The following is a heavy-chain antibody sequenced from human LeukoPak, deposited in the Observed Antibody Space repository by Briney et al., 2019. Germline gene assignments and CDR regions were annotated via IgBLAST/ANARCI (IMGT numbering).Heavy chain of an antibody. CDR2: ISGSGGST. J-gene: IGHJ3*02. D-gene: IGHD1-26*01. CDR3: AKDLGGVGATPDAFDI. CDR1: GFTFSSYG. V-gene: IGHV3-23*01. Sequence: GGSLRLSCAASGFTFSSYGMSWVRQAPGKGLEWASAISGSGGSTYYADSVKGRFTISRDNSKNTLYLQMNSLRAEDTAVYYCAKDLGGVGATPDAFDIWGQGTMVTVSS.